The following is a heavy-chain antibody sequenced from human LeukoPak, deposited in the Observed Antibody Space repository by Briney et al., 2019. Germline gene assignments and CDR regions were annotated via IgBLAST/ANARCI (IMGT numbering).Heavy chain of an antibody. CDR2: ISRSGRSI. D-gene: IGHD3-10*01. Sequence: GGSLRLSCAASGFTFSRYSFNWVRQAPGKGLEWVAYISRSGRSIHYEDSVKGRFTISRDNAKNSLYLQMNSLRDEDTAVYYCARAPVIDYFGSGSYFDYWGQGTLVTVSS. J-gene: IGHJ4*02. V-gene: IGHV3-48*02. CDR3: ARAPVIDYFGSGSYFDY. CDR1: GFTFSRYS.